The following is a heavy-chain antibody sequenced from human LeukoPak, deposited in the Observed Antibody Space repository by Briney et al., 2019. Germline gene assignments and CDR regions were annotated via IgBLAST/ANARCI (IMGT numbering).Heavy chain of an antibody. D-gene: IGHD2-2*01. CDR1: GFTFSSYW. V-gene: IGHV3-30*02. CDR3: AKAPHVVLGAFDI. Sequence: GGSLRLSCAASGFTFSSYWMHWVRQAPGKGLEWVAFIRYDGSNKYYADSVKGRFTISRDNSKNTLYLQMNSLRAEDTAVYYCAKAPHVVLGAFDIWGQGTMVTVSS. CDR2: IRYDGSNK. J-gene: IGHJ3*02.